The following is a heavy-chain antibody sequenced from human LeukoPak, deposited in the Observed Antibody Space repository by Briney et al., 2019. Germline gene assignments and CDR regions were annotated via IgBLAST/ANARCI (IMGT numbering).Heavy chain of an antibody. V-gene: IGHV1-69*04. CDR2: IIPILGIA. Sequence: SVKVSCKASGGTFSSYAISWVRQAPGQGLEWMGRIIPILGIANYAQKFQGRVTITADKSTSTAYMELSSLRSEDTAVYYCASEMATMRYYYYGMDVWGQGTTVTVSS. CDR1: GGTFSSYA. D-gene: IGHD5-24*01. CDR3: ASEMATMRYYYYGMDV. J-gene: IGHJ6*02.